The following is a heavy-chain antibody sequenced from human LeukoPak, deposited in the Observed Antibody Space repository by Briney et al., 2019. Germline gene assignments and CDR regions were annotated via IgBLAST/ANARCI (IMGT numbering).Heavy chain of an antibody. CDR2: IKEDGSEK. J-gene: IGHJ4*02. V-gene: IGHV3-7*04. Sequence: GGSLRLSCAASGFTFSYYWVNWVRQAPGKGLEWVAKIKEDGSEKHYVDSVKSRFTISRDNAKNSLSLQMNSLRAEDTAVYYCARGGDYLDYWGQGTLVTVSS. CDR1: GFTFSYYW. CDR3: ARGGDYLDY.